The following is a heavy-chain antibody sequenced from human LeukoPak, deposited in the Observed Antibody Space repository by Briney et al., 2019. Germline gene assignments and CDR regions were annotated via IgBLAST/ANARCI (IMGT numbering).Heavy chain of an antibody. J-gene: IGHJ4*02. CDR2: ISGSSGII. Sequence: PGGSLRLSCAASGFTFNTYTMNWVRQAPGKGLEWVSYISGSSGIIDYADSVRGGFTISRDNAKNSLYLQMNSLRAEDTAVYYCARVNIGSGYSLDYWGQGTLVTVSS. V-gene: IGHV3-48*01. CDR3: ARVNIGSGYSLDY. CDR1: GFTFNTYT. D-gene: IGHD2/OR15-2a*01.